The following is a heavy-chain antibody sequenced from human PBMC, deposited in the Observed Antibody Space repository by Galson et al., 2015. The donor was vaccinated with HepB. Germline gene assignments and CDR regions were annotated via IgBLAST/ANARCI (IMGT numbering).Heavy chain of an antibody. CDR1: GGTFSSYA. J-gene: IGHJ4*02. CDR2: IIPIFGTA. D-gene: IGHD6-13*01. Sequence: SVKVSCKASGGTFSSYAISWVRQAPGQGLEWMGGIIPIFGTANYAQKFQGRVTITADESTSTAYMELSSLRSEDTAVYYCARGGSSFGFLYYFGYWGQGTLVTVSS. CDR3: ARGGSSFGFLYYFGY. V-gene: IGHV1-69*13.